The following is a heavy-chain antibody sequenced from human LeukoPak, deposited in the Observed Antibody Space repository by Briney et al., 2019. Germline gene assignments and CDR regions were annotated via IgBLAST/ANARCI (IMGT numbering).Heavy chain of an antibody. V-gene: IGHV4-4*07. D-gene: IGHD2-2*02. Sequence: SETLSLTCTVSGGSISSYYWSWIRQPAGKGLEWIGRIYTSGSTNYNPSLKSRVTMPVDTSKNQFSLKLSSVTAADTAVYYCARDHFTCSSTSCYSIARPRQYYYYGMDVWGQGTTVTVSS. CDR1: GGSISSYY. J-gene: IGHJ6*02. CDR2: IYTSGST. CDR3: ARDHFTCSSTSCYSIARPRQYYYYGMDV.